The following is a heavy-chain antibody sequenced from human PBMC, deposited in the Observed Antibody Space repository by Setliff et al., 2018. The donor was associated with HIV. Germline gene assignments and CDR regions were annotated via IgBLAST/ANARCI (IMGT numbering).Heavy chain of an antibody. CDR3: ARGGGFWSGQLDY. J-gene: IGHJ4*02. CDR1: GGSFSDLY. CDR2: INHSGIS. Sequence: SETLSLTCAVYGGSFSDLYWSWIRQPPGKGLEWIGEINHSGISNFNPSLKSRVSIPIDTPRSQFSLKLSSVTAADTAVYYCARGGGFWSGQLDYWGQGTLVTVSS. D-gene: IGHD3-3*01. V-gene: IGHV4-34*01.